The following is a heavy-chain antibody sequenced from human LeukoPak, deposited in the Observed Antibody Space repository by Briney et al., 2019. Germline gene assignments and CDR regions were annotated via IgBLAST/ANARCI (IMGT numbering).Heavy chain of an antibody. CDR1: GFTFSNYA. J-gene: IGHJ4*02. CDR3: AQRYYDSSGYYLGGFDY. CDR2: ISGNGGST. Sequence: QPGGSLRLSCAASGFTFSNYAMSWVRQAPGKGLEWVSIISGNGGSTYYADSVKGRFTISRDNSKNTLYLQMNSLRAEDTAVYYCAQRYYDSSGYYLGGFDYWGQGTLVTVSS. V-gene: IGHV3-23*01. D-gene: IGHD3-22*01.